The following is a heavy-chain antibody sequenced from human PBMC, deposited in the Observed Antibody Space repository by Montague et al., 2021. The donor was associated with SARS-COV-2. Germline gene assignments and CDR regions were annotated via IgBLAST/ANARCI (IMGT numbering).Heavy chain of an antibody. CDR1: GGSISSGGYY. CDR3: ARDKEMIF. V-gene: IGHV4-31*11. J-gene: IGHJ4*02. CDR2: IYYSVST. D-gene: IGHD2-15*01. Sequence: TLSLTCAVSGGSISSGGYYWNRLRQHPEKGLEWIGYIYYSVSTNYSPSLRSRVTISEDTAKNRFSLKLTSVTAADTAVYYCARDKEMIFWGQGILVTVSS.